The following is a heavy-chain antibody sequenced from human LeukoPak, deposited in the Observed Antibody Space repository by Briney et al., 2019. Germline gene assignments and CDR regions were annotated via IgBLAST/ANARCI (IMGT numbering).Heavy chain of an antibody. Sequence: GGSLRLSCAASGFTFSSYAMHWVRRAPGKGLEWVAVISYDGSNEYYADSVKGRFTISRDNSKNTLYLQMNSLRAEDTAVYYCASAYYYDHPYFDYWGQGTLVTVSS. V-gene: IGHV3-30-3*01. D-gene: IGHD3-22*01. CDR1: GFTFSSYA. CDR3: ASAYYYDHPYFDY. J-gene: IGHJ4*02. CDR2: ISYDGSNE.